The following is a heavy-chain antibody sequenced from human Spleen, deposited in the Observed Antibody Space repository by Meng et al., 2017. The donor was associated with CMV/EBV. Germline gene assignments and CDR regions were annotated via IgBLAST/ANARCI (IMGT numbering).Heavy chain of an antibody. CDR2: ISTGSSRT. CDR3: AKDLLRFLDL. D-gene: IGHD3-3*01. J-gene: IGHJ4*02. Sequence: LPGPVAGMMVSNSAMSWVRQGPGKGLEWVTDISTGSSRTFCADSVKGRFATSTVNSKNTLYLQMNSLRAEATAVDYCAKDLLRFLDLWGQGTLVTVSS. V-gene: IGHV3-23*03. CDR1: GMMVSNSA.